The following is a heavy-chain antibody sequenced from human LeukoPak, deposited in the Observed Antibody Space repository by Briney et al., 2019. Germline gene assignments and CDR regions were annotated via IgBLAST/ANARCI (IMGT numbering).Heavy chain of an antibody. Sequence: PSETLSLTCTVSGGSISSGSYYWSWIRQPAGKGLEWIGRIYTSGSTNYNPSLKSRVTISVDTSKNQFSLKLSSVTAADTAVYYCARGKDYYDSSGYYSAFDYWGQGTLVTVSS. V-gene: IGHV4-61*02. CDR3: ARGKDYYDSSGYYSAFDY. CDR2: IYTSGST. D-gene: IGHD3-22*01. J-gene: IGHJ4*02. CDR1: GGSISSGSYY.